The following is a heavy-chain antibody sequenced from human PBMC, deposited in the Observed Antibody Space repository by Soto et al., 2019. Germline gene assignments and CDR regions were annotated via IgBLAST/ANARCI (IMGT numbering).Heavy chain of an antibody. CDR1: GFSLSRSGVG. CDR3: AHRSGYVRAFDI. V-gene: IGHV2-5*02. Sequence: QITLKESGPTLVKPTQTLTLTCTISGFSLSRSGVGVGWIRQPPGKAPELLALIYWDDDKRYSPSLNTRLTITKDTSKDPVVLTMTNVDTVDTATYYSAHRSGYVRAFDIWGQGKMVTVSS. CDR2: IYWDDDK. J-gene: IGHJ3*02. D-gene: IGHD5-12*01.